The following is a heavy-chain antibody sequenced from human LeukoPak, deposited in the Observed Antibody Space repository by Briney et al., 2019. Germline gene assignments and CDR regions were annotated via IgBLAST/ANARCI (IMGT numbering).Heavy chain of an antibody. Sequence: GGSLRLSCVGSGFTFRSHAMSWVRQAPEKGLEFVSGIYENGGTTYYADSVKGRFSTSRDNSKNTLYLQMDSLRGEDTAVYYCAKDFRIGYSAHFDYWGQGALATVSS. CDR1: GFTFRSHA. V-gene: IGHV3-23*01. J-gene: IGHJ4*02. CDR3: AKDFRIGYSAHFDY. CDR2: IYENGGTT. D-gene: IGHD2-21*01.